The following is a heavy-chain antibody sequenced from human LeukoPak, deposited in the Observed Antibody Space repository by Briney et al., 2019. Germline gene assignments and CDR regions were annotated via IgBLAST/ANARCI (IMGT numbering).Heavy chain of an antibody. CDR3: ARVTGTDYIWGSYRY. CDR1: GFTFSNYW. CDR2: IKQDGSEK. V-gene: IGHV3-7*01. D-gene: IGHD3-16*02. Sequence: GGSLRLSCAASGFTFSNYWMTWVRQAPGKGLEWGANIKQDGSEKYYVDSVKGRFTISRDNAKNSLYLQMNSLRAEDTAVYYCARVTGTDYIWGSYRYWGQGTLVTVSS. J-gene: IGHJ4*02.